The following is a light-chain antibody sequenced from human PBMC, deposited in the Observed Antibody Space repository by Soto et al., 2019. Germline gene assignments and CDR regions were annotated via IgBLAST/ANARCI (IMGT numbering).Light chain of an antibody. CDR1: QSISSY. CDR3: QQSYSTVWT. J-gene: IGKJ1*01. Sequence: DIQMTQSPSSLSASVGDRVTITCRASQSISSYLNWYQQKPGKAPNLLIYAASSSQSGVPSRFSGSGSGTDFTLTISSLQPEDFATYYCQQSYSTVWTFGQGTKVEIK. CDR2: AAS. V-gene: IGKV1-39*01.